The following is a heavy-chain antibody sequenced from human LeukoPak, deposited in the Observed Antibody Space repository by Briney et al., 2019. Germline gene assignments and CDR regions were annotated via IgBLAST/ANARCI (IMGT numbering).Heavy chain of an antibody. CDR2: FSGSGDYI. Sequence: GGSLRLSCAASGFTFSSFAMSWVRQAPGKGLEWVSAFSGSGDYIYYADSVKGRFTISRDNLRNTVFLQMNSLRPEDTAVYFCAKGSVDTGLGKYFDHWGQGTLVTVSS. D-gene: IGHD5-18*01. CDR3: AKGSVDTGLGKYFDH. CDR1: GFTFSSFA. V-gene: IGHV3-23*01. J-gene: IGHJ4*02.